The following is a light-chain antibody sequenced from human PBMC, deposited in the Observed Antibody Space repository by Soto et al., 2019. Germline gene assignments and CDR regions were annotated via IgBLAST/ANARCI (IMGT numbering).Light chain of an antibody. J-gene: IGKJ3*01. CDR1: QSVGNY. CDR3: HQRSNPLT. Sequence: EIVLTQSPATPSLSPGERATLSCRASQSVGNYLGWYQQKPGQATRLLIYDASNRATGIPDSFSGSGSGTVFTLSISSLAHEDFAVYYCHQRSNPLTFGPGTKVDIK. CDR2: DAS. V-gene: IGKV3-11*01.